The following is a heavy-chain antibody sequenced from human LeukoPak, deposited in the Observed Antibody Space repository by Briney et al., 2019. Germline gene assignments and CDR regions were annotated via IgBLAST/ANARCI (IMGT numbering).Heavy chain of an antibody. CDR3: ARRRYSYGESSFDY. D-gene: IGHD5-18*01. J-gene: IGHJ4*02. Sequence: SETLSLTCTVSGGSISSYYWSWIRQPPGKGLEWIGYIYYSGSTNYNPSLKSRVTISVDTFKNQFSLKLSSVTAADTAVYYCARRRYSYGESSFDYWGQGTLVTVSS. CDR2: IYYSGST. V-gene: IGHV4-59*08. CDR1: GGSISSYY.